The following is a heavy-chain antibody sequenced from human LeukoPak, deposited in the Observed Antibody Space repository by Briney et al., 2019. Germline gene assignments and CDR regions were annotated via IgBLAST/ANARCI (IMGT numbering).Heavy chain of an antibody. CDR1: GGSISSYY. CDR2: IYYSGST. J-gene: IGHJ3*02. CDR3: ARDRTSGMGDAFDI. Sequence: SETLSLTCTVSGGSISSYYWSWIRQPPGKGLEWIGYIYYSGSTNYNPSLKSRVTISVDTSKNQFSLKLSSVTAADTAVYYCARDRTSGMGDAFDIWGQGTMVTVSS. D-gene: IGHD1-1*01. V-gene: IGHV4-59*01.